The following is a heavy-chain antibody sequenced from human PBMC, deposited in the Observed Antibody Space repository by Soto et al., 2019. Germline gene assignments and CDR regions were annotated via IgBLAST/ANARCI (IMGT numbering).Heavy chain of an antibody. V-gene: IGHV5-51*01. Sequence: PGESLKISCKGSGYSFTSYWIGWVRQMPGKGLEWMGIIYPGDSDTRYSPSFQGQVTISADKSISTAYLQWSSLKASDTAMYYCARLTMVRGYYYYGMDVWGQGTTVTVSS. CDR2: IYPGDSDT. CDR3: ARLTMVRGYYYYGMDV. D-gene: IGHD3-10*01. J-gene: IGHJ6*02. CDR1: GYSFTSYW.